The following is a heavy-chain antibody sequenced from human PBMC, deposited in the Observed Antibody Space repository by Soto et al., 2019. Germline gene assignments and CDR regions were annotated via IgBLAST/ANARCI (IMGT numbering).Heavy chain of an antibody. D-gene: IGHD3-10*01. V-gene: IGHV3-11*01. Sequence: PGGSLRLSCAASGFTFSDYYMSWIRQAPGQGLEWVSYISNSGTTIYYADSVKGRFSMTRDNAKNSLYLQMNSLRAEDTAVYYCARRGNWIDPWGQGTLVTVSS. CDR2: ISNSGTTI. CDR3: ARRGNWIDP. CDR1: GFTFSDYY. J-gene: IGHJ5*02.